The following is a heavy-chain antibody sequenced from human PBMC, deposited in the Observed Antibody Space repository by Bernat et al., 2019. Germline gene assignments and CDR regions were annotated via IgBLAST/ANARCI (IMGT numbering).Heavy chain of an antibody. CDR2: ISGSGGST. D-gene: IGHD2-2*01. Sequence: EVQLLESGGGLVQPGGSLRLSCAASGFTFSSYAMSWVRQAPGKGLEWVSAISGSGGSTYYADSVKGRFTISRDNSKNTLYLQMNSLRAEDTAVYYCARVGGIVVVPAATEEGFDYWGQGTLVTVSS. V-gene: IGHV3-23*01. J-gene: IGHJ4*02. CDR1: GFTFSSYA. CDR3: ARVGGIVVVPAATEEGFDY.